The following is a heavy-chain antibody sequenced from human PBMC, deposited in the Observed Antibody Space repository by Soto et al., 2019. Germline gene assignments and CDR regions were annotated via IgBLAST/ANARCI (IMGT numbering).Heavy chain of an antibody. D-gene: IGHD1-26*01. CDR3: ATQEVGGTYVYTFDP. J-gene: IGHJ5*02. CDR2: IYSTDNT. Sequence: SETLSLTCTVSGGSVSSNSYSWGWIRQSPGKGLEWIGTIYSTDNTYYNPSLLSRVTISVDTSMNEFSLRLRSVTDADTAVYYCATQEVGGTYVYTFDPWGQGTLVTVSS. CDR1: GGSVSSNSYS. V-gene: IGHV4-39*01.